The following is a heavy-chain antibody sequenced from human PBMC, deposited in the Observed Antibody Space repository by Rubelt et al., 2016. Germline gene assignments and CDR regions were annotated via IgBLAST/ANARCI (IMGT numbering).Heavy chain of an antibody. V-gene: IGHV4-38-2*01. CDR2: VYYSGST. CDR1: GFTFSNAW. Sequence: VQLVESGGGLVKPGGSLRLSCAASGFTFSNAWMNWVRQAPGKGLEWIGSVYYSGSTYYNPSLKSRVTISVDTSKNQFSLRLRSVTAADPAVYYCARTTGSNWFWGQGTLVTVSS. D-gene: IGHD1-26*01. J-gene: IGHJ4*02. CDR3: ARTTGSNWF.